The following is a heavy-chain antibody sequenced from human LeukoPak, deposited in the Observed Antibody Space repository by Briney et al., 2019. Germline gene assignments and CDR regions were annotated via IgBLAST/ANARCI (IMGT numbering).Heavy chain of an antibody. CDR1: GGSFSGYY. CDR3: ARKTSTSRYIDY. J-gene: IGHJ4*02. Sequence: SETLSLTCAVYGGSFSGYYWSWIRQPPGKGLEWIGEINHSGSTNYNPSLKSRVTISVDTSKNQFSLKLSSVTAADTAVYYCARKTSTSRYIDYWGQGTLVTVSS. D-gene: IGHD2-2*02. CDR2: INHSGST. V-gene: IGHV4-34*01.